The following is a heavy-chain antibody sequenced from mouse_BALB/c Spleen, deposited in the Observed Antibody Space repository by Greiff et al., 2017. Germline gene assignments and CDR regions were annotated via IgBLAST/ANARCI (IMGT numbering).Heavy chain of an antibody. CDR1: SYTFTSYW. CDR3: ARSGNPAWFAY. D-gene: IGHD2-1*01. J-gene: IGHJ3*01. CDR2: INPSTGYT. Sequence: QVQLQQSGAELAKPGASVKMSCKASSYTFTSYWMHWVKQRPGQGLEWIGYINPSTGYTEYNQKFKDKATLTADKSSSTAYMQLSSLTSEDSAVYYCARSGNPAWFAYWGQGTLVTVSA. V-gene: IGHV1-7*01.